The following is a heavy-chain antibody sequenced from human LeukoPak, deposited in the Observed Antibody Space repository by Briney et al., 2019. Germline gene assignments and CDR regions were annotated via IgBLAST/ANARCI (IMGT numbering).Heavy chain of an antibody. V-gene: IGHV4-34*01. CDR3: ARGMHDFWSASYYYYYMDV. CDR2: INHSGST. Sequence: PSETLSLTCAVYGGSFSGYYWSWIRQPPGKGLEWIGEINHSGSTNYNPPLKSRVTISVDTSKNQFSLKLSSVTAADTAVYYCARGMHDFWSASYYYYYMDVWGKGTTVTVSS. CDR1: GGSFSGYY. J-gene: IGHJ6*03. D-gene: IGHD3-3*01.